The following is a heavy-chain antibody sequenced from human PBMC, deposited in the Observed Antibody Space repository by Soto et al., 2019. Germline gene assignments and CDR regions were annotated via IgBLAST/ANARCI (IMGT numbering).Heavy chain of an antibody. J-gene: IGHJ6*02. Sequence: PGGSLRLSCAASGFTFSSYGMHWVRQAPGKGLEWVAVIWYDGSNKYYADSVKGRFTISRDNSKNTLYLQMNSLRAEDTAVYYCARDPYGDYNSYYYYGMDVWGQGTTVTVSS. D-gene: IGHD4-17*01. CDR3: ARDPYGDYNSYYYYGMDV. CDR1: GFTFSSYG. CDR2: IWYDGSNK. V-gene: IGHV3-33*01.